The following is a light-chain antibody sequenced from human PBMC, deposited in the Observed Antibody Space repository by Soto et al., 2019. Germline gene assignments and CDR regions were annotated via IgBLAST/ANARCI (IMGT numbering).Light chain of an antibody. J-gene: IGKJ5*01. CDR3: QQYNNWRRLT. Sequence: EIVMTQSPATLSVSPGERATLSCRASQSVSSNLAWYQQKPGQAPRLLIYGASTRATGIPARFSGSGSGTEFTLTISSPQPEDFAVYYCQQYNNWRRLTFGHGTRLEI. CDR2: GAS. CDR1: QSVSSN. V-gene: IGKV3-15*01.